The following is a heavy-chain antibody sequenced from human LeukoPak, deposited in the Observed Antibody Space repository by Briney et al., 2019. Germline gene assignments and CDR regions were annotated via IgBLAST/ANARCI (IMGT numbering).Heavy chain of an antibody. V-gene: IGHV1-18*01. CDR2: ISAYNGNT. Sequence: GASVKVSCKXSGYTFTSHGISWVQQAPGQGLEWMGRISAYNGNTNYAQKLQGRVTMTTDTSTRTAYMELRSLRSDDTAVYYCTRRPADYYGSGSYPDYWGQGTLVTVSS. D-gene: IGHD3-10*01. CDR3: TRRPADYYGSGSYPDY. J-gene: IGHJ4*02. CDR1: GYTFTSHG.